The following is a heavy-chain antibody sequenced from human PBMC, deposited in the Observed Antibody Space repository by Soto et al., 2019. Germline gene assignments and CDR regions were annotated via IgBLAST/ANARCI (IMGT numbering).Heavy chain of an antibody. D-gene: IGHD2-15*01. J-gene: IGHJ4*02. CDR3: ANTARAYCSGGSCYPPGGVY. V-gene: IGHV3-23*01. CDR1: GFTFSSYA. CDR2: ISGSGGST. Sequence: GGSLRLSCAASGFTFSSYAMSWVRQAPGKGLEWVSAISGSGGSTYYSDSVKGRFTISRDNSKNTLYLQMNSLRAEDTAVYCCANTARAYCSGGSCYPPGGVYWGQGPLVTVSS.